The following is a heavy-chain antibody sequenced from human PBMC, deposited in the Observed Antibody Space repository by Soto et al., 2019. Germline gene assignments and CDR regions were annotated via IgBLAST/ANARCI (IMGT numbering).Heavy chain of an antibody. CDR2: IWYDGSNI. J-gene: IGHJ4*02. CDR1: GFTFSSYG. CDR3: ASIFWDDDGDPFDH. V-gene: IGHV3-33*01. Sequence: QVQLVESGGGVVQPGRSLRLSCAASGFTFSSYGMHWVRQAPGKGLEWVAVIWYDGSNIYYADSVKGRFTISRDNSKNTLYLQMNSLRDEDTAVYYCASIFWDDDGDPFDHWGQGTLVTVSS. D-gene: IGHD4-17*01.